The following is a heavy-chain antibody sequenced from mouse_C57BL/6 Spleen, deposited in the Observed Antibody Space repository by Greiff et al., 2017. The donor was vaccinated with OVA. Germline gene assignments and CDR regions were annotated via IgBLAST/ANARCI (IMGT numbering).Heavy chain of an antibody. CDR2: IYPRSGNT. Sequence: VQLQESGAELARPGASVKLSCKASGYTFTSYGISWVKQRTGQGLEWIGEIYPRSGNTYYNEKFKGKATLTADKSSSTAYMELRSLTSVDSAVYFCARRGTTVDAMDYWGQGTSVTVSS. CDR1: GYTFTSYG. V-gene: IGHV1-81*01. J-gene: IGHJ4*01. CDR3: ARRGTTVDAMDY. D-gene: IGHD1-1*01.